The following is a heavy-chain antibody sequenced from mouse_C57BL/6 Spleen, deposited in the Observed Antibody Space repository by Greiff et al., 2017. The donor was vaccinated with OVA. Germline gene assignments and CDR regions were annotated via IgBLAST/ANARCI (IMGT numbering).Heavy chain of an antibody. Sequence: VQLQQPGAELVRPGSSVKLSCKASGYTFTSYWMHWVKQRPIQGLEWIGNIDPSDSETHYNQKFKDKATLTVDKSSSTAYMQLSSLTSEDSAVYYCARVYDGYDFFAYWGQGTLVTVSA. D-gene: IGHD2-3*01. V-gene: IGHV1-52*01. J-gene: IGHJ3*01. CDR2: IDPSDSET. CDR3: ARVYDGYDFFAY. CDR1: GYTFTSYW.